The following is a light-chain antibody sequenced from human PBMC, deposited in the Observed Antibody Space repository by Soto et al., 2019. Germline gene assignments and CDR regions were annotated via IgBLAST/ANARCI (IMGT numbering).Light chain of an antibody. V-gene: IGLV2-11*01. Sequence: QSVLTQPRSVSGSPGQSVTISCTGASSDVGGYNYVSWYQQHPGEAPKLMIYDVSQRPSGVPDRFSGSKSGNTASLTISGLQAEDEADYYCCSYVGSYSFNIFGGGTKLTVL. CDR1: SSDVGGYNY. CDR2: DVS. J-gene: IGLJ2*01. CDR3: CSYVGSYSFNI.